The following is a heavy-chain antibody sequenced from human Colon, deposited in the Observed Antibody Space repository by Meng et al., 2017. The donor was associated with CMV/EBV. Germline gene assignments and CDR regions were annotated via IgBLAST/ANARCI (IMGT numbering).Heavy chain of an antibody. CDR1: GFSFEDSA. CDR3: AKIYWNYRGLIDY. D-gene: IGHD1-7*01. V-gene: IGHV3-9*01. CDR2: INWNGNDV. Sequence: GGSLRLSCGGSGFSFEDSAMHWVRQVPGKGLEWVSGINWNGNDVFYAASVKVRFTISRDNAKSSLYLQMNSLRAEDTAVYYCAKIYWNYRGLIDYWGQGTLVTVSS. J-gene: IGHJ4*02.